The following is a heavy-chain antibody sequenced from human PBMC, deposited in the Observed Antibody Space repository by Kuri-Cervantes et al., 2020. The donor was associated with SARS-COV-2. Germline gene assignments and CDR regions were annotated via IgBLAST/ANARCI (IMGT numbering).Heavy chain of an antibody. D-gene: IGHD3/OR15-3a*01. CDR1: GGSISSSSYY. Sequence: GSLRLSCTVSGGSISSSSYYWGWIRQPPGKGLEWIGSIYYSGSTYYNPSLKSRVTISVDTSKNQFSLKLSSVTAADTAVYYCATGPGLVAQFDYWGQGTLVTVSS. CDR2: IYYSGST. J-gene: IGHJ4*02. CDR3: ATGPGLVAQFDY. V-gene: IGHV4-39*01.